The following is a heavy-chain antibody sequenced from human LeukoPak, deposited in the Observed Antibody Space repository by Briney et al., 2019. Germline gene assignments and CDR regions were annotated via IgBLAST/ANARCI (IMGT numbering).Heavy chain of an antibody. V-gene: IGHV3-9*01. CDR1: GFTFDDYA. Sequence: GGSLRLSCAASGFTFDDYAMHWVRQAPGKGLEWVSGISWNSGSIGYADSVKGRFTISRDNSKNTVSLQMNSLRAEDTALYYCARDLDWGAFDAWGQGTLVTVSS. D-gene: IGHD3-9*01. CDR2: ISWNSGSI. J-gene: IGHJ5*02. CDR3: ARDLDWGAFDA.